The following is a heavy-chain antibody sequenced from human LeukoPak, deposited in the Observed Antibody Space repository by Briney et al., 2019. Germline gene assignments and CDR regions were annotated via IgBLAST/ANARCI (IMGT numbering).Heavy chain of an antibody. V-gene: IGHV7-4-1*02. Sequence: ASVKVSCKASGYTFTSYAINWVRQAPGQGLEWMGWINTNTGNPTYAQGFTGRFVFSLDTSVSTAYLQISSLKAEDTAVYYCYVDTAMASYDYWGQGTLVTVSS. D-gene: IGHD5-18*01. CDR2: INTNTGNP. CDR3: YVDTAMASYDY. J-gene: IGHJ4*02. CDR1: GYTFTSYA.